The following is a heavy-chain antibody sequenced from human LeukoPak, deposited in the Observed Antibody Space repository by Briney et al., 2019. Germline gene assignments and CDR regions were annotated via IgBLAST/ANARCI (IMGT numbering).Heavy chain of an antibody. CDR2: MNPNSGDT. CDR3: ARASLVDYPTLDY. J-gene: IGHJ4*02. Sequence: GASVKVSCKASGYIFTSHYMHWVRQATGQEPEWTGWMNPNSGDTGSVQKFQGRVTMAWNTSIDTAYMELSSLRSEDTAVYYCARASLVDYPTLDYWGQGTLVTVSS. V-gene: IGHV1-8*02. CDR1: GYIFTSHY. D-gene: IGHD4-11*01.